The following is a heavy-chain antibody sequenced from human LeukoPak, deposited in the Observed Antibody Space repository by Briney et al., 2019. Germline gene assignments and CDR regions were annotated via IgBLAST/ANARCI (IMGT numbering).Heavy chain of an antibody. J-gene: IGHJ5*02. CDR3: ARARRWNAAVEGWWFDP. Sequence: PSETLSLTCAVYGGSFSGDYYWSWIRQPPGKGLEWIGEINHSGSTNYNPSLKSRVTISVDTSKNQFSLKLSSVTAADTAVYYCARARRWNAAVEGWWFDPWGQGTLVTVSS. CDR1: GGSFSGDYY. V-gene: IGHV4-34*01. D-gene: IGHD1-1*01. CDR2: INHSGST.